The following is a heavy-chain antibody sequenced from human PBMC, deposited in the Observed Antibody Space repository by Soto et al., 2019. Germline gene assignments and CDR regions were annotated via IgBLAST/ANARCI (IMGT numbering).Heavy chain of an antibody. J-gene: IGHJ3*02. D-gene: IGHD2-2*01. CDR3: ARSGYCSSTSCHGVAFDI. CDR2: ISSSSSYI. Sequence: GGSLRLSCAASGFTFSSYSMNWVRQAPGKGLEWVSSISSSSSYIYYADSVKGRFTISRDNAKNSLYLQMNSLRAEDTAVYYCARSGYCSSTSCHGVAFDIWGRGTMDTVSS. CDR1: GFTFSSYS. V-gene: IGHV3-21*01.